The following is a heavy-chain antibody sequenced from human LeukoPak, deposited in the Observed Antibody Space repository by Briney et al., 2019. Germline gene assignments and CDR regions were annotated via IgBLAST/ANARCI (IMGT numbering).Heavy chain of an antibody. Sequence: SQTLSLTCAISGDSVSSNSAAWHWIRQSPSRGLEWLGRTYYRSKWYNDYAVSVKSRITINPDTSKNQFSLQLNSVTPEDTAVYYCARSGLAAAGTFHAFDIWGQGTMVTVSS. V-gene: IGHV6-1*01. CDR3: ARSGLAAAGTFHAFDI. CDR1: GDSVSSNSAA. J-gene: IGHJ3*02. CDR2: TYYRSKWYN. D-gene: IGHD6-13*01.